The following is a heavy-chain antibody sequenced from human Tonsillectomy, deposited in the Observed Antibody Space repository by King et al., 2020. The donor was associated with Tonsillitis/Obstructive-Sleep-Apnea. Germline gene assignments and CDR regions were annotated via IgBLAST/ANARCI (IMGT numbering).Heavy chain of an antibody. CDR3: AKGAVEGAIQFFQY. D-gene: IGHD2-15*01. J-gene: IGHJ1*01. Sequence: VQLVESGGGLVQPGGSLRLSCAASGFTFNNYAMSWVRQAPGKGLEWVSAISDSGSGTYYTDSVKGRFTVSGDNSKDTLYLQMYTLRAEDTAVYYCAKGAVEGAIQFFQYWGQGTLVTVSS. CDR1: GFTFNNYA. CDR2: ISDSGSGT. V-gene: IGHV3-23*04.